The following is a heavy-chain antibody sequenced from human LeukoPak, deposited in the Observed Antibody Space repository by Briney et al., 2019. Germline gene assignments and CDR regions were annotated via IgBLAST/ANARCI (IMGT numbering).Heavy chain of an antibody. J-gene: IGHJ4*02. CDR2: IRTSGTT. V-gene: IGHV4-4*08. CDR1: GGSISDYY. D-gene: IGHD3-9*01. Sequence: SETLSLICTVSGGSISDYYWSWIRQPPGRGLEWVGYIRTSGTTNYKSPLKSRVSMSLDTSKTLFSLRLTSVTAADTAVYYCAGGDIDWLRSPGTLYYIDQWGPGTLVTVSS. CDR3: AGGDIDWLRSPGTLYYIDQ.